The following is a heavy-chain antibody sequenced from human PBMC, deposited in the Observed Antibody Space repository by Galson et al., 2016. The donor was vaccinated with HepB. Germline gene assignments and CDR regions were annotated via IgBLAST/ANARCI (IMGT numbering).Heavy chain of an antibody. Sequence: SLILSCAASGFTFSSYGMHWVRQAPGKGLKWVAGISYDGRNKYYADSVKGRFTISRDNSKNTLYLQMNSLRAEDTAVYYCAKWGGSGYDWARLDYWGQGTLVTVSS. J-gene: IGHJ4*02. V-gene: IGHV3-30*18. CDR3: AKWGGSGYDWARLDY. CDR2: ISYDGRNK. D-gene: IGHD5-12*01. CDR1: GFTFSSYG.